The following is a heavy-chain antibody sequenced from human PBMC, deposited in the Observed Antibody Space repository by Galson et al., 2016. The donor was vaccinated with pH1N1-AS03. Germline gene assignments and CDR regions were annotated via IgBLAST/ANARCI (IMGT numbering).Heavy chain of an antibody. Sequence: CAMSGDSVFSNTAAWNWIRQSPSRGLGWLGRTYYRSKWYNDYAVFVASRITINPDTSKNQFSLQLNSVTPEDTAVYYCARDHLGAGPAFDYWGQGTLVTVSS. J-gene: IGHJ4*02. CDR2: TYYRSKWYN. D-gene: IGHD1-26*01. CDR1: GDSVFSNTAA. CDR3: ARDHLGAGPAFDY. V-gene: IGHV6-1*01.